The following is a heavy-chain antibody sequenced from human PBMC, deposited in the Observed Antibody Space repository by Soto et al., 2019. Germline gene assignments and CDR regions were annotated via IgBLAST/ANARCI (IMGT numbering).Heavy chain of an antibody. J-gene: IGHJ4*02. CDR2: INPNSGGT. D-gene: IGHD5-18*01. CDR3: ARGVSHSYGSYYFDY. Sequence: ASVKVSCKASGYTFTGYYMHWVRQAPGQGLEWMGWINPNSGGTNYAQKFQGWVTMTRDTSISTAYMELSRLRSDDTAVYYCARGVSHSYGSYYFDYWGQGTLVTAPQ. CDR1: GYTFTGYY. V-gene: IGHV1-2*04.